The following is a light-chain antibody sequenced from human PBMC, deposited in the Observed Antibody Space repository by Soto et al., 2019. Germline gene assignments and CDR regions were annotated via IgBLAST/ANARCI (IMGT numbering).Light chain of an antibody. V-gene: IGKV1-9*01. CDR1: QAIINY. J-gene: IGKJ1*01. CDR3: QQLFIYPPT. CDR2: GAS. Sequence: IQLTQSPSSLSASVGDSFTITCRASQAIINYLAWYQQKPGKAPQLLIYGASTLQSGVPSRFSGSGSGTHFTLTVSSLQPEDFATYYCQQLFIYPPTFGQGTKVDIK.